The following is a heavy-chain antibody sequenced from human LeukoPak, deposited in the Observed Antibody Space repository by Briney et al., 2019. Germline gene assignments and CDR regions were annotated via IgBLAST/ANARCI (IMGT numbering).Heavy chain of an antibody. J-gene: IGHJ6*02. CDR3: AIPASLIGYYGIDV. CDR2: INHSGST. Sequence: SETLSLACAVYGGSFSGYYWSWIRQPPGKGLEWIGEINHSGSTNYNPSLKSRVTISVDTSKNQFSLKLSSVTAADTAVYYCAIPASLIGYYGIDVWGQGTTVTVSS. CDR1: GGSFSGYY. D-gene: IGHD2-2*01. V-gene: IGHV4-34*01.